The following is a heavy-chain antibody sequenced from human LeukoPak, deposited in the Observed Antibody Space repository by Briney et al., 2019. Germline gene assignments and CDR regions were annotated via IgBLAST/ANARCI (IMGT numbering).Heavy chain of an antibody. D-gene: IGHD5-18*01. J-gene: IGHJ5*02. CDR2: ISSSSSYI. Sequence: GGSLRLSCAASGFTFSSYSMNWVRQAPGKGLEWVSSISSSSSYIYYADSVKGRFTISRDNAKNSLYLQMNSLRAEDTAVYYCARDSTMVTKNWFDPWGQGTLVTVSS. CDR3: ARDSTMVTKNWFDP. V-gene: IGHV3-21*01. CDR1: GFTFSSYS.